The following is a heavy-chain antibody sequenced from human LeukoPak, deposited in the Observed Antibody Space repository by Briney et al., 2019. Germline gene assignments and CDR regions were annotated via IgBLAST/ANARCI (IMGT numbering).Heavy chain of an antibody. CDR3: ARVGYSYGYTKNWYFDL. Sequence: ASVKVSCKASGYTFTSYGISWVRQASGQGLEWMGWISAYNGNTNYAQKLQGRVTMTTDTSTSTAYMELRSLRSDDTAVYYCARVGYSYGYTKNWYFDLWGRGTLVTVSS. CDR1: GYTFTSYG. V-gene: IGHV1-18*01. D-gene: IGHD5-18*01. CDR2: ISAYNGNT. J-gene: IGHJ2*01.